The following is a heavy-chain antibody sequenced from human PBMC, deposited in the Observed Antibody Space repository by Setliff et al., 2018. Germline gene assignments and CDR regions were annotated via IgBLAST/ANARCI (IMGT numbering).Heavy chain of an antibody. CDR3: AKGDRIAAAGAFDY. J-gene: IGHJ4*02. D-gene: IGHD6-13*01. CDR1: GFTVSSNY. V-gene: IGHV3-53*05. CDR2: LYSSGTT. Sequence: PGGSLRLSCAASGFTVSSNYMSWVRQAPGMGLEWVSILYSSGTTHYTDSVKGRFTISRDNAKNSLYLQMNSLRAEDMALYYCAKGDRIAAAGAFDYWGQGTLVTVSS.